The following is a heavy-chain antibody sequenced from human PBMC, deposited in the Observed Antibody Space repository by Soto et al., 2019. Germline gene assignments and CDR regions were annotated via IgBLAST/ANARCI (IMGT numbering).Heavy chain of an antibody. J-gene: IGHJ5*02. D-gene: IGHD2-15*01. Sequence: QVQLVQSGAEVKKPGASVKVSCKASGYTFTSYGISWVRQAPGQGLEWMGWINAYNGNTNYAQKLQGRVTITTDTPTSSAYMELRSLRSNDTAVNSCARVLPPFDPWVQGTLVTVSS. V-gene: IGHV1-18*01. CDR2: INAYNGNT. CDR1: GYTFTSYG. CDR3: ARVLPPFDP.